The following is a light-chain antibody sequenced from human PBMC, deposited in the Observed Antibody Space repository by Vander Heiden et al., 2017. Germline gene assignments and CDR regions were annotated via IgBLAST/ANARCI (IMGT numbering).Light chain of an antibody. Sequence: SSELTQPPSVSVSAGQKASITGAGDKGGDKYACGYQQKPAQYLVLVIDKESKRPSGSPERFAGSNSGNTATLTISGTKARDEDDYYCQAGDSSYVFGGGTKLTVL. CDR1: KGGDKY. CDR3: QAGDSSYV. J-gene: IGLJ2*01. V-gene: IGLV3-1*01. CDR2: KES.